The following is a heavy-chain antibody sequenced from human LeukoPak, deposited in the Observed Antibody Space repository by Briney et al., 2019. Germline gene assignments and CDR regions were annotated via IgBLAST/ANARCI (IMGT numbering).Heavy chain of an antibody. V-gene: IGHV4-59*08. CDR1: GDSIGDYY. J-gene: IGHJ4*02. D-gene: IGHD5-12*01. CDR2: IYHSGNS. CDR3: ARRRGYSNKEAFDY. Sequence: PSETLSLTCTISGDSIGDYYWTWIRQPPGEGLEWIGYIYHSGNSNYNPSLKSRVTISLDTSKNQFSLRLSSVTAADTAVYYCARRRGYSNKEAFDYWGQGTLVTVSS.